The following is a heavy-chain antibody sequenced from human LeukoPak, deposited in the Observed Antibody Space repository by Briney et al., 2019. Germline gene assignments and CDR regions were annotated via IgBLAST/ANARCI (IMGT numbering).Heavy chain of an antibody. CDR2: ISSSSYI. CDR1: GFTFSSYS. Sequence: KPGGSLRLSCAASGFTFSSYSMNWVRQAQGKGMEWVSSISSSSYIYYADSVKGRFTISRDNAKNSLYLQTNSLRAEDTAVYYCAREGSFCSSTSCYTGDAFDIWGQGTMVTVSS. V-gene: IGHV3-21*01. J-gene: IGHJ3*02. CDR3: AREGSFCSSTSCYTGDAFDI. D-gene: IGHD2-2*02.